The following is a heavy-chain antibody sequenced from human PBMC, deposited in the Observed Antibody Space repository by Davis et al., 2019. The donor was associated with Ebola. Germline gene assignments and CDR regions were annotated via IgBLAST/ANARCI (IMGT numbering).Heavy chain of an antibody. CDR3: ARGPGI. Sequence: AASVKVSCKASGFTFTRYGIHWVRQAPGQRLEWMGWINAGNGNTRATQKFQARVTISRDTSASTAYMELNSLSSVDTAVYYCARGPGIWGQGTLVTVSS. CDR1: GFTFTRYG. J-gene: IGHJ4*02. V-gene: IGHV1-3*01. CDR2: INAGNGNT. D-gene: IGHD1-26*01.